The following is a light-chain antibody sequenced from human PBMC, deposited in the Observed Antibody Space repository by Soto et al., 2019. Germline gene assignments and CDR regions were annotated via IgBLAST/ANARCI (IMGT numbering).Light chain of an antibody. CDR2: EVS. V-gene: IGLV2-14*01. Sequence: QSALTQPDSGSGSTGQSSTISCTGTSSAVGGYNYGSWDQQHPGKAPTLMIYEVSSLHSGFSNRFSSSKSANTASLSIPGLQAENEADYYCSSYTSSSTYVFGTGTKVTVL. J-gene: IGLJ1*01. CDR3: SSYTSSSTYV. CDR1: SSAVGGYNY.